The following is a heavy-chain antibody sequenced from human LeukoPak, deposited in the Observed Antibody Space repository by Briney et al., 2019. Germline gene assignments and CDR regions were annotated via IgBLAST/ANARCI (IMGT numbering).Heavy chain of an antibody. CDR3: ARGVGSGYDMYYFDY. CDR2: IYYSGST. CDR1: GGSFSGYS. D-gene: IGHD5-12*01. J-gene: IGHJ4*02. Sequence: PSETLSLTCAVYGGSFSGYSWSWIRQPPGKGLEWIGYIYYSGSTYYNPSLKSRVTISVDTSKNQFSLKLSSVTAADTAVYYCARGVGSGYDMYYFDYWGQGTLVTVSS. V-gene: IGHV4-30-4*07.